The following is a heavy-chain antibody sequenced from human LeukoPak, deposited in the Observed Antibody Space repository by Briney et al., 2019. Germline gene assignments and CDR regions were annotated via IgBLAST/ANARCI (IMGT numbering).Heavy chain of an antibody. CDR3: ARLARLTLLRGVTGYHSLDV. Sequence: SETLSLTCSVSGGSMDSFYWSWIRQSSGGGQEWIGYIYYSGTTNYNPSLRSRLTISVATSKNQFSLKLSSVTAADTAVYYCARLARLTLLRGVTGYHSLDVWGKGTKVTVSS. V-gene: IGHV4-59*01. D-gene: IGHD3-10*01. CDR2: IYYSGTT. CDR1: GGSMDSFY. J-gene: IGHJ6*04.